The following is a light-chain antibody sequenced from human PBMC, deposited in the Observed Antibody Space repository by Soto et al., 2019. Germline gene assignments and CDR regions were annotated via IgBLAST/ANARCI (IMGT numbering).Light chain of an antibody. J-gene: IGKJ3*01. CDR1: QSVSSN. CDR3: QQYYNWPPRGFT. V-gene: IGKV3-15*01. Sequence: EIVMTQSPATLSVSPGERATLSCRASQSVSSNLAWYQQKPGQAPRLLIYGASTRATGIPARFSGSGSGTEFTLTISSLQSEDFAVYYCQQYYNWPPRGFTFGPGTKVDIK. CDR2: GAS.